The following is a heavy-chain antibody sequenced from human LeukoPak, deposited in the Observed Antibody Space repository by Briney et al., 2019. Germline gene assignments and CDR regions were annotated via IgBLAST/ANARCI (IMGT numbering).Heavy chain of an antibody. J-gene: IGHJ5*02. D-gene: IGHD3-3*01. CDR3: ARGGNIWSGLLGRNWFDP. V-gene: IGHV4-34*01. CDR2: VNHSGST. Sequence: SETLSLTCAVYGGSFRGYYWSWIRQPPGTGLGWIGEVNHSGSTNYNPSLKSRVTISEDTSKNQFSLKLSSVTAADTAVYYCARGGNIWSGLLGRNWFDPWGQGTLVTVSS. CDR1: GGSFRGYY.